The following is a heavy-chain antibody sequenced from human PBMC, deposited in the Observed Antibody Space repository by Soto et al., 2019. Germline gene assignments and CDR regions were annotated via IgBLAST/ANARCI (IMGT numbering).Heavy chain of an antibody. CDR2: IIPILGIA. D-gene: IGHD3-10*01. CDR3: ARQCGAHYYCYYGMDV. V-gene: IGHV1-69*02. CDR1: GGTFSSYT. J-gene: IGHJ6*02. Sequence: SVKVSCKASGGTFSSYTISWVRQAPGQGLEWMGRIIPILGIANYAQKFQGRVTITADKSTSTAYMELSSMRSEETAVYYCARQCGAHYYCYYGMDVWGQGTTVTDS.